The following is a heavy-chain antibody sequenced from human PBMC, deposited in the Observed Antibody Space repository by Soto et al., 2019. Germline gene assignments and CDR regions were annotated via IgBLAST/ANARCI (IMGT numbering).Heavy chain of an antibody. Sequence: ASVKVSCKASGYTFTSYDINWVRQATGQGLEWVGWMNPNSGNTGYAQKFRGRVTMTRNTSISTAYMELSSLRSEDTAVYYCARGQLMVYATIYYYYYGMDVRGQGTTVTVSS. CDR2: MNPNSGNT. CDR3: ARGQLMVYATIYYYYYGMDV. J-gene: IGHJ6*02. V-gene: IGHV1-8*01. CDR1: GYTFTSYD. D-gene: IGHD2-8*01.